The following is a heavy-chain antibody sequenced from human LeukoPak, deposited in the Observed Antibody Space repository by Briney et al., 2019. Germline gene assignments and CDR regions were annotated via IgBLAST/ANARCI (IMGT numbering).Heavy chain of an antibody. D-gene: IGHD6-6*01. V-gene: IGHV3-74*01. Sequence: GGSLRLSCAASEFTFSAYWMHWVRQAPGKGLVWVSRIRGDGSMTNYADSVKGRFTISRDNAKNTVYLQMNNLRVDDTAMYYCVGTIASRGSEYWGQGALVTVSS. CDR3: VGTIASRGSEY. CDR2: IRGDGSMT. J-gene: IGHJ4*02. CDR1: EFTFSAYW.